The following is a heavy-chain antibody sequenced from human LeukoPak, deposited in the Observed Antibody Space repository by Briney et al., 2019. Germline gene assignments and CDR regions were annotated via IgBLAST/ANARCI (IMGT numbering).Heavy chain of an antibody. V-gene: IGHV4-59*12. Sequence: SETLSLTCNVSGGSIINYYWTWVRQPPGKGLEWIGYIYDYGTTNYNPSLKSRVTMSVDTSKNQFSLKLSSVTAADTAVYYCARAIRGSCSSTSCYAPYYYYYYYMDVWGKGTTVTVSS. J-gene: IGHJ6*03. CDR3: ARAIRGSCSSTSCYAPYYYYYYYMDV. D-gene: IGHD2-2*01. CDR1: GGSIINYY. CDR2: IYDYGTT.